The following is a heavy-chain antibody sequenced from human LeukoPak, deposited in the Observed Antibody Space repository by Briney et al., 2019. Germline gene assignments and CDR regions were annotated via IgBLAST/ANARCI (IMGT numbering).Heavy chain of an antibody. V-gene: IGHV4-59*01. Sequence: KAGGSLRLSCAASGFTFSSYAMTWVRQAPGKGLEWIGYIYYSGSTNYNPSLKSRVTISVDTSKNQFSLKLSSVTAADTAVYYCAREESFDIWGQGTMVTVSS. CDR2: IYYSGST. CDR3: AREESFDI. D-gene: IGHD3-10*01. J-gene: IGHJ3*02. CDR1: GFTFSSYA.